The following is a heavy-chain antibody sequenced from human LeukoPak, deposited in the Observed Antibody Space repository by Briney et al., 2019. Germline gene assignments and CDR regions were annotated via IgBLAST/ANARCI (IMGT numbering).Heavy chain of an antibody. D-gene: IGHD3-3*01. Sequence: ASVKVSCKASGYTFTSYDINWVRQATGQGLEWMGWMNPNSGNTGYAQKFQGRVTMTRDTSISTAYMELSRLRSDDTAVYYCARGAPRYDFWSGYYTEVDYWGQGTLVTVSS. J-gene: IGHJ4*02. CDR1: GYTFTSYD. V-gene: IGHV1-8*01. CDR2: MNPNSGNT. CDR3: ARGAPRYDFWSGYYTEVDY.